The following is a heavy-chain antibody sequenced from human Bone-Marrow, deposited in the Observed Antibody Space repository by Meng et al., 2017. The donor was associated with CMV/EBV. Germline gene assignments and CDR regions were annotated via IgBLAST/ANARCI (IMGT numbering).Heavy chain of an antibody. D-gene: IGHD3-16*01. V-gene: IGHV1-2*02. J-gene: IGHJ5*02. CDR2: INPNSGGT. Sequence: ASVKVSCKASGYTFTGYYMHWVRQAPGQGLEWMGWINPNSGGTNYAQKFQGRVTMTRDTSISTAYIELSRLRSDDPAVYYCARSYDYVWGFDPWGQGTLVTVSS. CDR3: ARSYDYVWGFDP. CDR1: GYTFTGYY.